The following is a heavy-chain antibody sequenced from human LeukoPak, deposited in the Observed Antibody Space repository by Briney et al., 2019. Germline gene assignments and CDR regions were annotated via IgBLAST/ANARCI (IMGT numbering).Heavy chain of an antibody. CDR2: IYYSGST. D-gene: IGHD3-10*01. CDR3: AREGGYYGSGTYNWFDP. CDR1: GGSISSSSYY. V-gene: IGHV4-39*02. J-gene: IGHJ5*02. Sequence: SETLSLTCTVSGGSISSSSYYWGWIRQPPGKGLEWIGSIYYSGSTYYNPSLKSRVTISVDTSKNQFSLKLSSVTAADTAVYYCAREGGYYGSGTYNWFDPWGQGTLVTVSS.